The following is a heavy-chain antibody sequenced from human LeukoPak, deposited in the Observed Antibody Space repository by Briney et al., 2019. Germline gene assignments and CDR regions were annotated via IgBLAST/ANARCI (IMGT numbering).Heavy chain of an antibody. Sequence: GGSLRLSCSASGFTFSSRWMNWVRQAPGRGLEWLAIINIDGSEKHYVDSVKGRFTISRDNAKNSLYLQMNSLRAEDTAVYYCAREEERAWYYGSGPGAFDIWGQGTMVTVSS. J-gene: IGHJ3*02. V-gene: IGHV3-7*03. CDR3: AREEERAWYYGSGPGAFDI. CDR2: INIDGSEK. D-gene: IGHD3-10*01. CDR1: GFTFSSRW.